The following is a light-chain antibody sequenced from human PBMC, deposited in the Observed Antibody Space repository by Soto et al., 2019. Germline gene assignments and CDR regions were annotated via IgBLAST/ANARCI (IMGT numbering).Light chain of an antibody. CDR3: QQYGRSPALFT. Sequence: EIVLTQSPGTLSLSPGERATLSCRASQSVSNNYLAWYQQKPGQAPRLLIYGASSRATGIPDRFSGSGSGTDFTLTISRLEPEDFAVYHCQQYGRSPALFTFGPGTKVDSK. V-gene: IGKV3-20*01. J-gene: IGKJ3*01. CDR1: QSVSNNY. CDR2: GAS.